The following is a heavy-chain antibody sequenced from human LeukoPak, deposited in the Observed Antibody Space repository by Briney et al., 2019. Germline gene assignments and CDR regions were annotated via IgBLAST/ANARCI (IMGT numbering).Heavy chain of an antibody. D-gene: IGHD3-9*01. CDR1: GFTFSQYA. V-gene: IGHV3-23*01. Sequence: GGSLRLSCEASGFTFSQYAMSWVRQAPGKGLEWVSAIGGRGISTYYTASVKGRFTISRDNPKNTLHLQMNSLRAEDTAVYYCAKGLQGYDILTGLEVFDSWGQGTLVTVSS. CDR3: AKGLQGYDILTGLEVFDS. CDR2: IGGRGIST. J-gene: IGHJ4*02.